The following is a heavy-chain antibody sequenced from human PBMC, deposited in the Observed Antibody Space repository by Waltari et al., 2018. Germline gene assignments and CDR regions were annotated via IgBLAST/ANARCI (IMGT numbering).Heavy chain of an antibody. D-gene: IGHD3-16*02. CDR1: GGSMSCRSYY. J-gene: IGHJ5*02. V-gene: IGHV4-39*01. CDR2: IYTSGNT. CDR3: ARSARYTNSGSGEFDP. Sequence: QLQLQESGPGLVKPSENLSLTCTVSGGSMSCRSYYWGWLRQPPGKGLEWIGIIYTSGNTIYNPSLESRVTISVDTSKNQFSLRLNSVTAADTAVYYCARSARYTNSGSGEFDPWGQGTLVTVSS.